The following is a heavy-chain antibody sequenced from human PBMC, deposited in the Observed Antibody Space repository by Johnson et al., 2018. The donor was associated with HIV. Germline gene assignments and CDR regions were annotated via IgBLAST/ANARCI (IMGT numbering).Heavy chain of an antibody. J-gene: IGHJ3*01. D-gene: IGHD2-8*02. CDR2: TSYDGTHN. CDR3: AKSGLCVLVVYAPDVFDV. V-gene: IGHV3-30*18. CDR1: GFAFSNFA. Sequence: QVQLVESGGGVVQPGRSLRLSCAASGFAFSNFAMHWVRQAPGKGLAWVAVTSYDGTHNYYADYVQDRFTLSSDNSNTTLYLQMHSLRAEDTAGDYCAKSGLCVLVVYAPDVFDVWGQGTMVTVSS.